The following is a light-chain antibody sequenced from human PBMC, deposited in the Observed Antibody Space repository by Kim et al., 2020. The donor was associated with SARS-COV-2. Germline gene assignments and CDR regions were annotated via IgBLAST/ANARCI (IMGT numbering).Light chain of an antibody. V-gene: IGLV1-47*01. CDR3: TAWDDSLRGYV. J-gene: IGLJ1*01. CDR2: RSN. CDR1: SSNIGINH. Sequence: ELTQPPSASGTPGQRVTISCSGSSSNIGINHVYWYQQLPGTAPKPLIYRSNQRPSGVPDRFSGSKSGTSASLAISGLRSEDESDYYCTAWDDSLRGYVFGTGTKVTVL.